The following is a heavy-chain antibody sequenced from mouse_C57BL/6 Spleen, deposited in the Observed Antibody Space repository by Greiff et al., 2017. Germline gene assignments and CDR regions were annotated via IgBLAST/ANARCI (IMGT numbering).Heavy chain of an antibody. CDR3: ARECITTVAPYVDV. CDR1: GYSFTNYN. J-gene: IGHJ1*03. Sequence: EVLLVESGPELVKPGASVKISCKASGYSFTNYNMNWVKQSNGKSLEWIGVINPNYGTTSYNQKFKGKATLTVDQSSSTAYMQLNSLTSEDSAVYYCARECITTVAPYVDVWGTGTTVTVSS. CDR2: INPNYGTT. D-gene: IGHD1-1*01. V-gene: IGHV1-39*01.